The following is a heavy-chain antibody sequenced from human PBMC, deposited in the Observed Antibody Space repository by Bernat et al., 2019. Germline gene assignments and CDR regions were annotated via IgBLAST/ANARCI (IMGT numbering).Heavy chain of an antibody. J-gene: IGHJ4*02. D-gene: IGHD2-21*01. V-gene: IGHV3-23*01. CDR3: AKELFPYLRTERGFFDY. Sequence: EVQLLESGGGLVQPGGSLRLSCAASGFTFSSYAMSWVRQAPGKGLEWVSAISASGGSKLYADSVKGRFNIARDNSKNTLYLQMDSLRAEDTAVYYCAKELFPYLRTERGFFDYWGQGTLVTVSS. CDR2: ISASGGSK. CDR1: GFTFSSYA.